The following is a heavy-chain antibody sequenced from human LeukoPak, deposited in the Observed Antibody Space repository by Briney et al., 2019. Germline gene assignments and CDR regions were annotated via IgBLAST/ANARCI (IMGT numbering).Heavy chain of an antibody. CDR1: GFTFSSYA. D-gene: IGHD2-15*01. Sequence: PGGSLRLSCAASGFTFSSYAMSWVRQAPGKGLEWVSAISGSGGSTYYADSVKGRFTISRDNSKNTLYLQKNSLRGEDTAVYYCAKDRRDPAATPTGVDYWGQGTLVTVSS. V-gene: IGHV3-23*01. CDR2: ISGSGGST. CDR3: AKDRRDPAATPTGVDY. J-gene: IGHJ4*02.